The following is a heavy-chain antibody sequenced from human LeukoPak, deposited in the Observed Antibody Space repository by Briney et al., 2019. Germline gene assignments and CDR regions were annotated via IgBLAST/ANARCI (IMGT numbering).Heavy chain of an antibody. D-gene: IGHD4-17*01. CDR3: ARDVLGDYDY. V-gene: IGHV3-11*04. CDR2: ISSSGSTI. J-gene: IGHJ4*02. CDR1: GFTFSGYY. Sequence: GALRLSCAASGFTFSGYYMSWIRQAPGKGLEWVSYISSSGSTIYYADSVRGRFTTSRDNAKDSMYLQMNSLRTEDTAVYYCARDVLGDYDYWGQGTLVSVSS.